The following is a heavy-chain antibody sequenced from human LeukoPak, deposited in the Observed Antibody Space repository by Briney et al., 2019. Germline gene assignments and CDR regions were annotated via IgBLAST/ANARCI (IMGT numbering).Heavy chain of an antibody. CDR1: GGTFSSYA. D-gene: IGHD5-24*01. J-gene: IGHJ4*02. Sequence: SVKVSCEASGGTFSSYAISWVRQAPGQGLEWMGWIIPIFGTANYAQKFQGRVTITADESTSTAYMELSSLRSEDTAVYYCARWRAGYNFGGSYYFDYWGQGTLVTVSS. CDR3: ARWRAGYNFGGSYYFDY. CDR2: IIPIFGTA. V-gene: IGHV1-69*13.